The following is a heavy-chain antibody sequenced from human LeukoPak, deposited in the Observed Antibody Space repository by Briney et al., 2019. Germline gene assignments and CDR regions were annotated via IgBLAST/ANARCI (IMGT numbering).Heavy chain of an antibody. CDR3: ARHPPYGSGSWVSYYFDY. Sequence: KPSETLSLTCTVSGGSISSSSYYWGWIRRPPGKGLEWTGSIYYSGSTYYNPSLKSRVTISVDTSKNQFSLKLSSVTAADTAVYYCARHPPYGSGSWVSYYFDYWGQGTLVTVSS. V-gene: IGHV4-39*01. CDR1: GGSISSSSYY. CDR2: IYYSGST. D-gene: IGHD3-10*01. J-gene: IGHJ4*02.